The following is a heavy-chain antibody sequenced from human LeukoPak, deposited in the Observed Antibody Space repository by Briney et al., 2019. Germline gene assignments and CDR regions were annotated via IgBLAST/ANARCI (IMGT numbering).Heavy chain of an antibody. D-gene: IGHD2-2*02. CDR1: GYSFTTYW. CDR2: IYPGDSET. J-gene: IGHJ4*02. V-gene: IGHV5-51*01. Sequence: GESLKISCKGSGYSFTTYWIGWVRQMPGKGLEWMGIIYPGDSETKYSPSFQGQVTISADESISTAYLQWSSLKASDTAIYYCARDGSYTSREFDYWGQGTLVTVSS. CDR3: ARDGSYTSREFDY.